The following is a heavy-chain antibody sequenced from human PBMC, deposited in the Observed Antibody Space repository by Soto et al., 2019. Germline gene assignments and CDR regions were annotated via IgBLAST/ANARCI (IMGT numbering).Heavy chain of an antibody. D-gene: IGHD3-16*01. V-gene: IGHV2-5*01. CDR2: VYWHDDK. J-gene: IGHJ4*02. Sequence: GSGPTLVNPTQTLTLTCTFSGFSLSTTGVGVSWIRQPPGKALEWLALVYWHDDKRYSPSLKSRLTITKDTSKNQVVLTMTNMDPVDTATYYCTHRGGATVGLYYFDYWGQGAPVTVS. CDR3: THRGGATVGLYYFDY. CDR1: GFSLSTTGVG.